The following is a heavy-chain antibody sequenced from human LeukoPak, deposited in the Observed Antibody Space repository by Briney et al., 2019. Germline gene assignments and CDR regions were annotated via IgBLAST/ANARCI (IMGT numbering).Heavy chain of an antibody. CDR2: VNLQGST. Sequence: PSGTLSLTCGVSGGSIGNTNWWTWVRQPPGKGLEWIGEVNLQGSTYYNPSLKSRVAISVDKSENHISLKLTSVTAADTAVYYCAREGGPYRPLDYSGQGTLVTVAS. V-gene: IGHV4-4*02. J-gene: IGHJ4*02. CDR3: AREGGPYRPLDY. CDR1: GGSIGNTNW.